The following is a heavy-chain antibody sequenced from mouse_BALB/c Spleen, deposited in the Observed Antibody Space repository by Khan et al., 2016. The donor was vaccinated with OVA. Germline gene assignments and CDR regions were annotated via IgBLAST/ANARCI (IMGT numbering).Heavy chain of an antibody. D-gene: IGHD1-1*01. Sequence: EVQGMESGGGLVQPGGSRKLSCAASGFTFNSYGMHWVRQAPEKGLEWVAYISGDSNTIYYADTVKGRFTISRDNPKNTLFLQMTSLMSEDTAMYYCATSYFYGYYFDYWGPGTTLTVS. V-gene: IGHV5-17*02. CDR3: ATSYFYGYYFDY. CDR2: ISGDSNTI. CDR1: GFTFNSYG. J-gene: IGHJ2*01.